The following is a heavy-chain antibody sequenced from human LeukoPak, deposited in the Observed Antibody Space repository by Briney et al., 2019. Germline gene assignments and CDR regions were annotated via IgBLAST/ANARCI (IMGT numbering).Heavy chain of an antibody. CDR2: IDAGNGRT. V-gene: IGHV1-3*01. D-gene: IGHD1-26*01. CDR1: GYTFRNYA. Sequence: GASVKLSCKASGYTFRNYAMHWVRQAPGQGLEWMGWIDAGNGRTKYSQKFQGRVTITRDTSANTAYMELSTLRSEDTSIYYCARGIWGESRRYHFDSWGQGALVTVSS. CDR3: ARGIWGESRRYHFDS. J-gene: IGHJ4*02.